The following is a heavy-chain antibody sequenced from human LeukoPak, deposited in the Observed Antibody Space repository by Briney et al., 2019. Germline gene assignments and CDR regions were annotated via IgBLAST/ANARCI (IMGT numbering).Heavy chain of an antibody. CDR2: IYYGGST. Sequence: SETLSLTCTVSGGSISSSSYYWGWIRQPPGKGLEWIGSIYYGGSTYYNPSLKSRVTISVDTSKNQFSLKLSSVTAADTAVYYCARHLRLRYYDYWGQGTLVTVSS. D-gene: IGHD3-9*01. J-gene: IGHJ4*02. V-gene: IGHV4-39*01. CDR1: GGSISSSSYY. CDR3: ARHLRLRYYDY.